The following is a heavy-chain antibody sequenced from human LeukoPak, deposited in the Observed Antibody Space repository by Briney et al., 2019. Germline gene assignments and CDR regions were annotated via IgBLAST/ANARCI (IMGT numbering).Heavy chain of an antibody. J-gene: IGHJ4*02. V-gene: IGHV3-74*01. CDR3: ARGGVGTVTTLY. Sequence: GGPLSLSCAASGFTSSATGMNGVGKSPGKGLVWVARINSDGSSTSYADSVKGRFTISRDNAKNTLYLQMNSLRAEDTAVYYCARGGVGTVTTLYWGQGTLVTVSS. D-gene: IGHD4-17*01. CDR1: GFTSSATG. CDR2: INSDGSST.